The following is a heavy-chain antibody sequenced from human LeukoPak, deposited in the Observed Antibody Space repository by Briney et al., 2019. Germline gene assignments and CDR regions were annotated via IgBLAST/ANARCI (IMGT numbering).Heavy chain of an antibody. D-gene: IGHD3-22*01. CDR3: ARAAFHDSSGYYPDYYYYYMDV. CDR1: GFTFSSYE. Sequence: GGSLRLSCAASGFTFSSYEMNWVRQAPGKGLEWVSYTSSSGSTRYYADSVKGRFTISRDNAKNSLYLQMNSLRAEDTAVYYCARAAFHDSSGYYPDYYYYYMDVWGKGTTVTISS. J-gene: IGHJ6*03. CDR2: TSSSGSTR. V-gene: IGHV3-48*03.